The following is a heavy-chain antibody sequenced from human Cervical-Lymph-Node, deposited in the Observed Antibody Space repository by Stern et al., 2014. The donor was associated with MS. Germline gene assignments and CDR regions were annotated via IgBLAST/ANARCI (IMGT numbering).Heavy chain of an antibody. Sequence: VQLAESGGNLVQPGGSLRLPCAVSGLTLDVFSMHLVRPAPGQAPEWGFGGSWKSGYIGYWVFGKGRFTVSRGTANNFLTWSKYSLRAEDTALYYCTKASSVGLWSDFEYWGQGTLVTVSS. CDR3: TKASSVGLWSDFEY. V-gene: IGHV3-9*01. CDR1: GLTLDVFS. CDR2: GSWKSGYI. J-gene: IGHJ4*02. D-gene: IGHD3/OR15-3a*01.